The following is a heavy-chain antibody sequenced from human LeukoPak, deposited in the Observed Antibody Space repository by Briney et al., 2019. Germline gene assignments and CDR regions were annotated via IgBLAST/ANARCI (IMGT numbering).Heavy chain of an antibody. V-gene: IGHV3-23*01. CDR1: GFTFSDYA. D-gene: IGHD3-22*01. Sequence: PGGSLRLSCAASGFTFSDYALGWVRQAPGRGLEWVATLSGSGAGTYYSDSVQGRFTISRDNAKNSLYLQMNSLRAEDTALYYCAKDMGSLYDSSGYYFDYWGQGTLVTVSS. J-gene: IGHJ4*02. CDR3: AKDMGSLYDSSGYYFDY. CDR2: LSGSGAGT.